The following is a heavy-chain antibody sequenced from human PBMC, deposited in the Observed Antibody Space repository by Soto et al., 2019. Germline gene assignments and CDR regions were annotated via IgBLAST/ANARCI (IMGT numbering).Heavy chain of an antibody. Sequence: QVQLVQSGTEVKKPGASVKVSCQASGYSISAYYIHWVRQAPGQGLEWMGWIDPKNGGTVSAQKFQGRLTMTRDTSISTVYMDLIGLTSDDTALYYCGSDDYGNVPYWGQGSLVTVSS. CDR1: GYSISAYY. J-gene: IGHJ4*02. V-gene: IGHV1-2*02. CDR2: IDPKNGGT. D-gene: IGHD3-10*01. CDR3: GSDDYGNVPY.